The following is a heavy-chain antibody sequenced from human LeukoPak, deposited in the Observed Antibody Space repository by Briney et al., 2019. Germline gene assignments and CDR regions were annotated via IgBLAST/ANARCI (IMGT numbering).Heavy chain of an antibody. J-gene: IGHJ6*03. V-gene: IGHV3-72*01. CDR3: ARTTVSRLYYMDV. D-gene: IGHD4-11*01. Sequence: GGSLRLSCEASGFTFSDYILDWVRQAPGKGLEWVGRIRRRDRSYTTEYAASVKGRFIISRDDSKNSLYLHMNSLRAEDTAVYYCARTTVSRLYYMDVWGKGTTVTVSS. CDR1: GFTFSDYI. CDR2: IRRRDRSYTT.